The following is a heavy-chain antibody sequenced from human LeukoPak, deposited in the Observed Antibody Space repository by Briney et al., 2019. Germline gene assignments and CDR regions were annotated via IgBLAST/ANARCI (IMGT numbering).Heavy chain of an antibody. CDR2: IYYSGST. D-gene: IGHD4-17*01. CDR1: GGSISSYH. J-gene: IGHJ4*02. V-gene: IGHV4-59*08. CDR3: ASLDTTVTLFDY. Sequence: KTSETLSLTCTVSGGSISSYHWSWIRQPPGKGLEWIGYIYYSGSTNYNPSLKSRVTISVDTSKNQFSLKLTSVTAADTAVYYCASLDTTVTLFDYWGQGTLVTVSS.